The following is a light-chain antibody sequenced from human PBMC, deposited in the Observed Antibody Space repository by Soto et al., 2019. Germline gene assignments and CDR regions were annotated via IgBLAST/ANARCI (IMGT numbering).Light chain of an antibody. CDR3: QQYYNTPLT. CDR1: QTVLSSSNNKNY. V-gene: IGKV4-1*01. CDR2: WAS. Sequence: DIVMTQSPDSLTVSLGERAIINCRSSQTVLSSSNNKNYLAWYQQKAGQPPKLLIYWASTRQSGVPDRFSGSGSGTDFTLTISSLQAEDVAVYFCQQYYNTPLTFGGGTKVEIK. J-gene: IGKJ4*01.